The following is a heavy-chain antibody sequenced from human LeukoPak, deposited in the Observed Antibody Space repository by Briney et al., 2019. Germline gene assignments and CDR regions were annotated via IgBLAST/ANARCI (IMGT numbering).Heavy chain of an antibody. Sequence: PSETLSLTCTVSGGSISSYYWSWIRQPAGKGLEWIGRIYTSGSTNYNPSLKSRVTMSVDTSKNQFSLKLSSVTAADTAVYYCARDRAYSGGSLYYFDYWGQGTLVTVSS. J-gene: IGHJ4*02. CDR3: ARDRAYSGGSLYYFDY. CDR1: GGSISSYY. CDR2: IYTSGST. D-gene: IGHD1-26*01. V-gene: IGHV4-4*07.